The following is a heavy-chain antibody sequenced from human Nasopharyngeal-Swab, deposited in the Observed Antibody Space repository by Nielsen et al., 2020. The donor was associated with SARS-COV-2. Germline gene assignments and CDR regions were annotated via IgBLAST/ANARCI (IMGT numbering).Heavy chain of an antibody. J-gene: IGHJ3*02. CDR2: IWYDGSNK. CDR3: ARGDRYGGNALDAFDI. D-gene: IGHD4-23*01. V-gene: IGHV3-33*01. Sequence: GESLKISCAASGFTFSSYGMHWVRQAPGKGLEWVAVIWYDGSNKYYADSVKGRFTISGDNSKNTLYLQMNSLRAEDTAVYYCARGDRYGGNALDAFDIWGQGTMVTVSS. CDR1: GFTFSSYG.